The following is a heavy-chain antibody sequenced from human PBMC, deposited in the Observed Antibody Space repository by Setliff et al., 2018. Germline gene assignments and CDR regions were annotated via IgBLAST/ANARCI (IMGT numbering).Heavy chain of an antibody. D-gene: IGHD2-2*01. CDR3: ARVLFHCSSTSCYLDAFDI. V-gene: IGHV1-18*01. CDR1: GYTFTSYG. CDR2: ISAYNGNT. Sequence: ASVKVSCKASGYTFTSYGFSWVRQAPGQGLEWMGWISAYNGNTNYAQKLQGRVTMTTDTSTSTAYMELRSLRSDDTAVYYCARVLFHCSSTSCYLDAFDIWGQGTMVTVSS. J-gene: IGHJ3*02.